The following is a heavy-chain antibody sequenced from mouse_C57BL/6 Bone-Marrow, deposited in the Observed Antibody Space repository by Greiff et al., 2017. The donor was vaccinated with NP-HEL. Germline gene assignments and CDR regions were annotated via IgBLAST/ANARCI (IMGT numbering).Heavy chain of an antibody. D-gene: IGHD2-2*01. J-gene: IGHJ2*01. CDR1: GYTFTSYG. CDR2: IYPRSGNT. CDR3: ARAGNYYGYGY. V-gene: IGHV1-81*01. Sequence: VKLMESGAELARPGASVKLSCKASGYTFTSYGISWVKQRTGQGLEWIGEIYPRSGNTYYNEKFKGKATLTADKSSSTAYMELRSLTSEDSAVYFCARAGNYYGYGYWGQGTTLTVSS.